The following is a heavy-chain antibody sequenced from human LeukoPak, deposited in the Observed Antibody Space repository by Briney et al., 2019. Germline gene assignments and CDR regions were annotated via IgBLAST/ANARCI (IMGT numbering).Heavy chain of an antibody. D-gene: IGHD5-18*01. J-gene: IGHJ4*02. CDR1: GYSFTSYW. CDR3: ARVLTPRYSYGYFFDY. CDR2: IYAGDSDT. Sequence: GESLKISCKGSGYSFTSYWIGWVRQMPGKGLEWMGIIYAGDSDTRYSPSFQGQVTISADKSISTAYLQWSSLKASDTAMYYCARVLTPRYSYGYFFDYWGQGTLVTVSS. V-gene: IGHV5-51*01.